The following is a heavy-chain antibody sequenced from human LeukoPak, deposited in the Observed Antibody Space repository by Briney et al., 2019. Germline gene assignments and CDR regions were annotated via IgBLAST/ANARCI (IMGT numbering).Heavy chain of an antibody. CDR3: ARVLRYGGNSDY. J-gene: IGHJ4*02. Sequence: GASVTVSCRASGYTFTGYYMHWVRQAPGQGLEWMGWINPNSGGTNYAQKFQGRVTMTRDTSISTAYMGLSRLRSDDTAVYYCARVLRYGGNSDYWGQGTLVTVSS. D-gene: IGHD4-23*01. V-gene: IGHV1-2*02. CDR1: GYTFTGYY. CDR2: INPNSGGT.